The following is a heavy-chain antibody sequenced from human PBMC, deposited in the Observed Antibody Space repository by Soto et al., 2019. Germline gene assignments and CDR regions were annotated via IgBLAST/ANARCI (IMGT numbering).Heavy chain of an antibody. V-gene: IGHV3-74*01. Sequence: EVQRVESGGGLVRPGGSLRLSCAASGFTFSYYWMHWVRQAPGKGLVWVSRIHSDVSSTTYADFVKGRFIISRDNARNTVDLQMNSVRVEDTAVYYCARGDRGAFDLWGQGTVVTVSS. J-gene: IGHJ3*01. CDR3: ARGDRGAFDL. CDR2: IHSDVSST. CDR1: GFTFSYYW. D-gene: IGHD1-26*01.